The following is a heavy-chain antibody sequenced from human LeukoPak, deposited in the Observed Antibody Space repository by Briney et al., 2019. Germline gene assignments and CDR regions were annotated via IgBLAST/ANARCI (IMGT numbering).Heavy chain of an antibody. Sequence: SETLSLTCAVYGGSFSGYYWSWIRQPPGKGLEWIGEISHSGSTNYNPSLKSRVTISVDTSKNQFSLKLSSVTAADTAVYYCASVVPAAPKWDYYYGMDVWGQGTTVTVSS. CDR3: ASVVPAAPKWDYYYGMDV. CDR1: GGSFSGYY. CDR2: ISHSGST. D-gene: IGHD2-2*01. J-gene: IGHJ6*02. V-gene: IGHV4-34*01.